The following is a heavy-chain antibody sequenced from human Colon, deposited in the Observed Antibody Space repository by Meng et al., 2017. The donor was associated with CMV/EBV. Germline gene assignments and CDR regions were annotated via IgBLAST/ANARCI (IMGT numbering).Heavy chain of an antibody. V-gene: IGHV2-5*02. CDR1: GFSLRTHEVG. CDR2: IYWDDDN. D-gene: IGHD6-19*01. J-gene: IGHJ4*02. CDR3: THGRGWLTDY. Sequence: QITLEESGPSLEHPHTTLTLSCTFSGFSLRTHEVGVHWHRQPPGKALGWLELIYWDDDNQFRPSLKNRITITKDTSKNQVVLTSTIMDPVDTAKYYCTHGRGWLTDYWGQGTLVTVSS.